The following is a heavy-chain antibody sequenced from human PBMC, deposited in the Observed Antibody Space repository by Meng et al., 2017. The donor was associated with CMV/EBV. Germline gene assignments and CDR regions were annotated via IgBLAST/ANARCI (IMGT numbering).Heavy chain of an antibody. CDR1: GGSSSSSSDY. D-gene: IGHD3-10*01. CDR2: IYYSRST. V-gene: IGHV4-39*01. CDR3: VSGSDY. J-gene: IGHJ4*02. Sequence: VSVTGTVAGGSSSSSSDYWGWIRTAQGKGVEWIGSIYYSRSTYYNPALKSRVTISVDTSKNQFSLKLSSVTAADTAVYYCVSGSDYWGQGTLVTVSS.